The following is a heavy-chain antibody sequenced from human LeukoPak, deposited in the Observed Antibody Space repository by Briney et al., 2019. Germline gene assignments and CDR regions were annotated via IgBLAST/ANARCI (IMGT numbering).Heavy chain of an antibody. CDR2: IYYSGST. J-gene: IGHJ4*02. D-gene: IGHD3-22*01. CDR1: GGSISRGDYY. Sequence: SETLSLTCTVSGGSISRGDYYWSWIRQPPGKGLEWIGYIYYSGSTYYNPSLKSRVTISVDTSKNQFSLKLCSVTAADTAVYYCARERGDYYDSSGYYPDYWGQGTLVTVSS. CDR3: ARERGDYYDSSGYYPDY. V-gene: IGHV4-30-4*01.